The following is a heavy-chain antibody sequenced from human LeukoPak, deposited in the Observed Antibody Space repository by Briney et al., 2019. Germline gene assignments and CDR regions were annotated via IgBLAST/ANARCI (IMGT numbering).Heavy chain of an antibody. V-gene: IGHV4-59*08. CDR2: IYYSGST. J-gene: IGHJ3*02. CDR1: GGSISSYY. D-gene: IGHD6-13*01. CDR3: ARHSGSSWLVRPYDAFDI. Sequence: SETLSLTCTVSGGSISSYYWSWIRQPPGKGLEWIGYIYYSGSTNYNPSLKSRVTISVDTSKNQFSLKLSSVTAADTAEYYCARHSGSSWLVRPYDAFDIWGQGTMVTVSS.